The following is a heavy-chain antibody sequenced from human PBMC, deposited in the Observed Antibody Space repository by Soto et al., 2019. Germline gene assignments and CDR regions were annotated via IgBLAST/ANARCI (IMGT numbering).Heavy chain of an antibody. J-gene: IGHJ4*02. CDR1: GFTFSSYS. Sequence: EVQLVESGGGLVKPGGSLRLSCAASGFTFSSYSMNWVRQAPGKGLEWVSSISSSSSYIYYADSVKGRFTISRDNAKNSLYLQMNRLRAEDTAVYYCARGAFYYDGSAYYSNWGQGTLVTVSS. CDR2: ISSSSSYI. D-gene: IGHD3-22*01. V-gene: IGHV3-21*01. CDR3: ARGAFYYDGSAYYSN.